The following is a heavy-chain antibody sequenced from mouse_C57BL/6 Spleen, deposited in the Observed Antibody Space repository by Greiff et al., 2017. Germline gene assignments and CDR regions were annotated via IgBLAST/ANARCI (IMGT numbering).Heavy chain of an antibody. CDR1: GFTFSSYT. CDR2: ISGGGGNT. D-gene: IGHD3-3*01. J-gene: IGHJ2*01. CDR3: ARQGDVGFDY. V-gene: IGHV5-9*01. Sequence: EVNVVESGGGLVKPGGSLKLSCAASGFTFSSYTMSWVRQTPEKRLEWVATISGGGGNTYYPDSVKGRFTISRDNATNTLYMQMSSLRSEDTALYYCARQGDVGFDYWGQGTTLTVSS.